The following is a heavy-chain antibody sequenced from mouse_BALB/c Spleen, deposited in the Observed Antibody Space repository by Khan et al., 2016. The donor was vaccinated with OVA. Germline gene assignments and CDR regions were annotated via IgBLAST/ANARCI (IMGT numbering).Heavy chain of an antibody. Sequence: EGERGENGGGLVQPGESLKLSCESNEYEFPSHDMSWVRKTPEKRLELVAAINSDGGSTYYPDTMERRFIISRDNTKKTLYLQMSSLRSEDTALYYCARHDYDWFAYWGQGTLGTVSA. CDR3: ARHDYDWFAY. J-gene: IGHJ3*01. CDR2: INSDGGST. D-gene: IGHD2-4*01. V-gene: IGHV5-2*01. CDR1: EYEFPSHD.